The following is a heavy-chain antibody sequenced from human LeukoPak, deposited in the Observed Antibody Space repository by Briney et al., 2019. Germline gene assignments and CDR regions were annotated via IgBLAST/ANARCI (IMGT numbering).Heavy chain of an antibody. D-gene: IGHD3-22*01. Sequence: GGSLRLSCAASAFTFHSHAMSWVRQTPGRGLEWVSGISATGDATLYADSVRGRFTIARDNPKNTLYLHMDSLRADDTAVYFCVYYDSSGYYYGRLRYWGQGTPVSVSS. CDR3: VYYDSSGYYYGRLRY. CDR2: ISATGDAT. CDR1: AFTFHSHA. V-gene: IGHV3-23*01. J-gene: IGHJ4*02.